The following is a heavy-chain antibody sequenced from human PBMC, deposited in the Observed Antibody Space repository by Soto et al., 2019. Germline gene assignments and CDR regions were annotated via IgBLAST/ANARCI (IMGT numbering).Heavy chain of an antibody. CDR1: GGSISSNIW. Sequence: QVQLQESGPGLVKPSGTLYLTCAVSGGSISSNIWWTWVRQPPGKGLEWIGEIYHSGSTKYNPSLKSRVTISVDKSKNQFSLNLSSVTAADTAVYYCARAVPVSGNFDYCGQGTLVTVSS. D-gene: IGHD6-19*01. CDR2: IYHSGST. CDR3: ARAVPVSGNFDY. J-gene: IGHJ4*02. V-gene: IGHV4-4*02.